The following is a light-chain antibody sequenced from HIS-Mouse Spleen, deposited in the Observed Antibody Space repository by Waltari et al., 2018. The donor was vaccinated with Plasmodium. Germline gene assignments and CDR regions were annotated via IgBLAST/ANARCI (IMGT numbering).Light chain of an antibody. CDR3: SSYTSSSTLDV. J-gene: IGLJ1*01. Sequence: QSALTQPASVSGSPGQSITISCTGTSRDVGGYNYVPWYQQHPGKAPKLMIYAVSNRPSGVSNRFSGSKSGNTASLTISGLQAEDEADYYCSSYTSSSTLDVFGTGTKVTVL. V-gene: IGLV2-14*01. CDR2: AVS. CDR1: SRDVGGYNY.